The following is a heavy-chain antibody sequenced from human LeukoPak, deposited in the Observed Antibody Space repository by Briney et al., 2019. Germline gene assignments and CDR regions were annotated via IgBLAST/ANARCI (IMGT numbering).Heavy chain of an antibody. CDR3: TTESPLVVINYYYYYMDV. CDR1: GFTSSDYY. CDR2: ISGRGETI. J-gene: IGHJ6*03. D-gene: IGHD3-22*01. Sequence: GGSLRLSCAASGFTSSDYYMGWIRQAPGKRLEWVSYISGRGETIYYADSVRGRFTVSRDNVKNSLFLQMNSLKTEDTAVYYCTTESPLVVINYYYYYMDVWGKGTTVTVSS. V-gene: IGHV3-11*01.